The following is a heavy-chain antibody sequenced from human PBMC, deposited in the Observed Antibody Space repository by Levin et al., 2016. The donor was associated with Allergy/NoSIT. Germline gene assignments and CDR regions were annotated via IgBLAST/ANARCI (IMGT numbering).Heavy chain of an antibody. CDR1: GFTFSNAW. J-gene: IGHJ4*02. V-gene: IGHV3-15*01. Sequence: GESLKISCAASGFTFSNAWMYWVRQAPGKGLEWVGRIKRKIDGATTDYAAPVEGRLIIARDDSKNTVFMEMNSLKTEDTAVYYCATGIVTPYALDYWGQGTLVTVSS. CDR3: ATGIVTPYALDY. CDR2: IKRKIDGATT. D-gene: IGHD3-9*01.